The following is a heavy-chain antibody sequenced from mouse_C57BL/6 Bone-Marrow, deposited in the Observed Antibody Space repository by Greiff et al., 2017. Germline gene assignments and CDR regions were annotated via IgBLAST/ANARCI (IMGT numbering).Heavy chain of an antibody. Sequence: EVKLMESGAELVRPGASVKLSCTASGFNFKDDYIHWVKQRPEQGLEWIGWIDPEIGDTEYASKFQGKATITSDTSSNTAYRQLSSLTSEDTAVYYCSSFDGNYFDFWGQGTPLTVAS. D-gene: IGHD2-3*01. CDR3: SSFDGNYFDF. J-gene: IGHJ2*01. V-gene: IGHV14-4*01. CDR2: IDPEIGDT. CDR1: GFNFKDDY.